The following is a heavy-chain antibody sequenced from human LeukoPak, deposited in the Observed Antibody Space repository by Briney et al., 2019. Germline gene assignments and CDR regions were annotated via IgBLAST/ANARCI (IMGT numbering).Heavy chain of an antibody. CDR3: ARSTSSSGRPLYYFDY. D-gene: IGHD1-26*01. V-gene: IGHV1-46*01. CDR1: GYTFSSYY. J-gene: IGHJ4*02. Sequence: GASVKVSCKASGYTFSSYYIHWARQAPGQGLEWMGMIYCSGGTTNYAQKFQGRVTMTRDTATSTVYMELSSLRSEDTAAFYCARSTSSSGRPLYYFDYWGQGSLLTVSS. CDR2: IYCSGGTT.